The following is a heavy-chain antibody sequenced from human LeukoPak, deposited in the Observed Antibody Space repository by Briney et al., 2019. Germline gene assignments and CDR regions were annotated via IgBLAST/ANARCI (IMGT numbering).Heavy chain of an antibody. CDR3: ARLYYYASSGYDALDI. CDR1: GYTFTSYD. D-gene: IGHD3-22*01. J-gene: IGHJ3*02. CDR2: MDGSSGKT. V-gene: IGHV1-8*01. Sequence: ASVKVSCKTSGYTFTSYDINWVRQAPGQGLEWVGGMDGSSGKTAYAQKFLDRVTITRNTSISTAYMELSTLTSEDTAVYYCARLYYYASSGYDALDIWGQGTVVTVSS.